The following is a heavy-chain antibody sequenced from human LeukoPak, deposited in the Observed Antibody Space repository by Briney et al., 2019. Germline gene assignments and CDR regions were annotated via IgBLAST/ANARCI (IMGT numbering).Heavy chain of an antibody. CDR1: GGSISSGSYY. D-gene: IGHD3-22*01. CDR2: IYHSGST. CDR3: ARGQWLPVFDF. V-gene: IGHV4-61*10. Sequence: PSQTLSLTCTVSGGSISSGSYYWSWIRQPAGKGLEWIGYIYHSGSTNYNPSLKSRVTISVDTSKNHFSLKLSSVTAADTAVYYCARGQWLPVFDFWGQGTLVTVSS. J-gene: IGHJ4*02.